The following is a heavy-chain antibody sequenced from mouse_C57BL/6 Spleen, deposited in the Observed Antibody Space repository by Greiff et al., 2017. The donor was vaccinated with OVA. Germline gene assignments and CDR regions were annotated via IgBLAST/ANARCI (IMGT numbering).Heavy chain of an antibody. J-gene: IGHJ4*01. CDR2: INPNNGGT. Sequence: EVQLQQSGPELVKPGASVKISCKASGYTFTDYYMNWVKQSHGKSLEWIGDINPNNGGTSYNQKFKGKATLTVDKSSSTAYMELRSLTSEDSAVDYCARDDYSNFYAMDYWGQGTSVTVSS. D-gene: IGHD2-5*01. V-gene: IGHV1-26*01. CDR1: GYTFTDYY. CDR3: ARDDYSNFYAMDY.